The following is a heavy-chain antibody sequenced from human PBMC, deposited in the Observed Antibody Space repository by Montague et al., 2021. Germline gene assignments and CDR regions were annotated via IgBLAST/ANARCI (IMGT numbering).Heavy chain of an antibody. Sequence: SETRSLTCTVSRSLINSDDYWGWIRQPPGKGLEWMGSVSHGGRTYYNPSLKSRATISVDTSNNHFSLKLSSVTAADTAMYYCARERDRYYYMDIWGKGTTITVSS. J-gene: IGHJ6*03. CDR3: ARERDRYYYMDI. CDR2: VSHGGRT. CDR1: RSLINSDDY. V-gene: IGHV4-38-2*02.